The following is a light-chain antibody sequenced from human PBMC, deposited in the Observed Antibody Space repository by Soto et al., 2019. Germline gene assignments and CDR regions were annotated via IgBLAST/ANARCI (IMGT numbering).Light chain of an antibody. V-gene: IGKV1-39*01. J-gene: IGKJ3*01. Sequence: DIQMTQSPSSLSASVGDRVTITCRASQSISSYLNWYQQKPGKAPKLLIYAASSLQSGVPSRFSGCGSGTDFTLTISSXQPEDFATYYCQQSYSTPFAFGPGTKVDIK. CDR3: QQSYSTPFA. CDR1: QSISSY. CDR2: AAS.